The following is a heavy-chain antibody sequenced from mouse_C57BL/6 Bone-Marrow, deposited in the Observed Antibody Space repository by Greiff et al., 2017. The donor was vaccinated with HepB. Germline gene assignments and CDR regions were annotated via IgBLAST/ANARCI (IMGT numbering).Heavy chain of an antibody. V-gene: IGHV5-12*01. D-gene: IGHD2-3*01. J-gene: IGHJ3*01. Sequence: EVMLVESGGGLVQPGGSLKLSCAASGFTFSDYYMYWVRQTPEKRLEWVAYISNGGGSTYYPDTVKGRFTISRDNAKNTLYLQMSRLKSEDTAMYYCARQMDSACFAYWGQGTLVTVSA. CDR1: GFTFSDYY. CDR3: ARQMDSACFAY. CDR2: ISNGGGST.